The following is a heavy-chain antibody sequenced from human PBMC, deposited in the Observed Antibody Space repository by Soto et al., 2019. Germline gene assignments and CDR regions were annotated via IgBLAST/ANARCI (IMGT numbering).Heavy chain of an antibody. J-gene: IGHJ6*02. Sequence: PGGSLRLSCAASGFTFDDYTMHWVRQAPGKGLEWVSLISWDGGSTYYADSVKGRFTISRDNSKNSLYLQMNSLRTEDTALYYCAKDSLQTSQWLADYGMDVWGQGTTVTVSS. V-gene: IGHV3-43*01. CDR2: ISWDGGST. D-gene: IGHD6-19*01. CDR3: AKDSLQTSQWLADYGMDV. CDR1: GFTFDDYT.